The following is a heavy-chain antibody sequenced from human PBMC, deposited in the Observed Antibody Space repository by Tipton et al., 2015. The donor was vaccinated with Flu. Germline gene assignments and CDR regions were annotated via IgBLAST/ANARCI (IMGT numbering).Heavy chain of an antibody. Sequence: SLRLSCAASGFTFSSNYMSWVRQAPGKGLEWVSVIYSGGSTYYADSVKGRFTISRDNSKNTLYLQMNSLRAEDTAVYYCASSVYVWGSYGAFDIWGQGTMVTVSS. J-gene: IGHJ3*02. D-gene: IGHD3-16*01. V-gene: IGHV3-66*02. CDR3: ASSVYVWGSYGAFDI. CDR2: IYSGGST. CDR1: GFTFSSNY.